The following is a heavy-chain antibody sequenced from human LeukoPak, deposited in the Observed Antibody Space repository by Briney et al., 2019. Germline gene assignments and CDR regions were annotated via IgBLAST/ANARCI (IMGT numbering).Heavy chain of an antibody. D-gene: IGHD6-25*01. CDR3: ARVKSGPHYYYYYMDV. J-gene: IGHJ6*03. CDR2: ISSSGSTI. V-gene: IGHV3-48*04. CDR1: GFTFSSYS. Sequence: GGSLRLSCAASGFTFSSYSMNWVRQAPGKGLEWVSYISSSGSTIYYADSVKGRFTISRDNAKNSLYLQMNSLRAEDTAVYYCARVKSGPHYYYYYMDVWGKGTTVTVSS.